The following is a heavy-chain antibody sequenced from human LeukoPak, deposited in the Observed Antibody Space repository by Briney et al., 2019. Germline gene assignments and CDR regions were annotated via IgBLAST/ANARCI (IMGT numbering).Heavy chain of an antibody. CDR3: ARHSRSGYSDYESAFDI. CDR2: IFYSGST. J-gene: IGHJ3*02. CDR1: GGSISSSSFY. D-gene: IGHD5-12*01. Sequence: PSETLSLTCTVSGGSISSSSFYWDWIRQPPGKGREWIVTIFYSGSTYDNPSLKSRITISVDTYKNQFSLKMSSVTAADKAVYYCARHSRSGYSDYESAFDIWGQGTMVIVSS. V-gene: IGHV4-39*01.